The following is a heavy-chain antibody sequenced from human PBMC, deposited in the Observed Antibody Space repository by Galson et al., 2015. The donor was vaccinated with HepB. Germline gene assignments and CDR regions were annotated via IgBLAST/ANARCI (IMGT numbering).Heavy chain of an antibody. CDR1: GFTFSSYW. CDR2: IKQDGSEK. Sequence: SLRLSCAASGFTFSSYWMSWVRQAPGKGLEWVANIKQDGSEKYYVDSVKGRFTISRDNAKNSLYLQMNSLRAEDTAVYYCAREKQAAVVTPVDAFDIWGQGTMVTVSS. V-gene: IGHV3-7*01. D-gene: IGHD4-23*01. J-gene: IGHJ3*02. CDR3: AREKQAAVVTPVDAFDI.